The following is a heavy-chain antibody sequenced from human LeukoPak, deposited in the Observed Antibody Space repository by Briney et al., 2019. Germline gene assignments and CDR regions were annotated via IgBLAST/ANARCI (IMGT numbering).Heavy chain of an antibody. CDR3: ARDLNWGFDY. J-gene: IGHJ4*02. V-gene: IGHV3-48*02. CDR2: ITSSGSDK. CDR1: GFPFSSYS. Sequence: GGSLRLSCAASGFPFSSYSMNWVRQAPGLGLQWVSYITSSGSDKPYAGSVKGRFTIFRDNAKNSLYLQMNSLRDEDTAVYYCARDLNWGFDYWGQGTLVTVSS. D-gene: IGHD7-27*01.